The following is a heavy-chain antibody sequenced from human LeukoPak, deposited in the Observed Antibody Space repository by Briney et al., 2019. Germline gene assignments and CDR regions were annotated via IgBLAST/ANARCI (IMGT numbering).Heavy chain of an antibody. Sequence: SETLSLTCTVSSGSLSSGGYYWGWIRQHPGKGLEWIGYIYYSGSTYYNPSLKGRVTMSVDSSKNQFSLKLSSVTAADTAVYYCARGAPYYFDYWGQGTLVTVSS. CDR2: IYYSGST. CDR1: SGSLSSGGYY. J-gene: IGHJ4*02. CDR3: ARGAPYYFDY. V-gene: IGHV4-31*03.